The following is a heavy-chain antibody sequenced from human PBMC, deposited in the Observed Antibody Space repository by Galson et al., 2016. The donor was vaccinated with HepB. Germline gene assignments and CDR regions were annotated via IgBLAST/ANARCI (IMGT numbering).Heavy chain of an antibody. J-gene: IGHJ6*02. CDR2: ISFEGNKQ. CDR1: GFTFSTYG. Sequence: SLRLSCADSGFTFSTYGMHWVRQAPGEELEWVAAISFEGNKQHYADSVKGRFTVSRDNSKNTLYLQMNNLTPDDTAIYYCARGGGTSSYYYWGMDVWGQGTTVTVSS. D-gene: IGHD1-14*01. CDR3: ARGGGTSSYYYWGMDV. V-gene: IGHV3-30*03.